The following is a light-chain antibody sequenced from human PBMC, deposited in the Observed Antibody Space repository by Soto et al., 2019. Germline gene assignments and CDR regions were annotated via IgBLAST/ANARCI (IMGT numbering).Light chain of an antibody. V-gene: IGKV3-11*01. CDR2: DAS. Sequence: EIVLTQAPATLSLSPGERATLSCRASQSVSSYLAWYQQKPGQAPRLLIYDASTRATGIPARFSGSGSGTDFTLLISSLEPEDFAVYYCQQRSNWLTFGGGTKVEI. CDR1: QSVSSY. J-gene: IGKJ4*01. CDR3: QQRSNWLT.